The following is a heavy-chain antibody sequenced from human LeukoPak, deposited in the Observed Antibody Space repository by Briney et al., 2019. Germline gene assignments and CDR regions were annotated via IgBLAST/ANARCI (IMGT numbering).Heavy chain of an antibody. Sequence: GGSLRLSCAASGFTFSSYAMSWVRQAPGKGLEWVSAISGSGGSTYYADSVKGRFTISRDNSKNTLYLQMNSLRAEDTAVYYCAKDLYYGSGSYSHYYYGMDVWGQGTTVTGSS. V-gene: IGHV3-23*01. CDR1: GFTFSSYA. J-gene: IGHJ6*02. D-gene: IGHD3-10*01. CDR2: ISGSGGST. CDR3: AKDLYYGSGSYSHYYYGMDV.